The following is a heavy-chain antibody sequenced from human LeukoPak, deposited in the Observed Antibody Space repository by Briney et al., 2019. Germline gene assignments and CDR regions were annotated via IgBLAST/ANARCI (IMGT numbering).Heavy chain of an antibody. CDR3: VKRGRYYFGQ. V-gene: IGHV3-23*01. CDR1: GFTFSSYA. D-gene: IGHD1-26*01. Sequence: PGGSLSLSCAAPGFTFSSYAWSWVGKPPGKGLEWVSTITTSGGTYYACSLKGRFTISPDTSTNTLYLQINTLRAQGTPPSYTVKRGRYYFGQWGQVVLVTASS. CDR2: ITTSGGT. J-gene: IGHJ4*02.